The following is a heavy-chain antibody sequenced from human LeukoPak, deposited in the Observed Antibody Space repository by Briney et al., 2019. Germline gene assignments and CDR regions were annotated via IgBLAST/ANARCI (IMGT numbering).Heavy chain of an antibody. V-gene: IGHV4-59*01. CDR2: FYHSGGT. CDR3: ARSLSSSRFSLWKY. Sequence: SETLSLTCTVSGGSISSYYLSWMRQLPGKGLEWIGYFYHSGGTNYNPSLQGRVTMSIDTPKNQFSPKLTSVTAADTAVYYCARSLSSSRFSLWKYWGQGTLVTVSS. J-gene: IGHJ4*02. D-gene: IGHD6-13*01. CDR1: GGSISSYY.